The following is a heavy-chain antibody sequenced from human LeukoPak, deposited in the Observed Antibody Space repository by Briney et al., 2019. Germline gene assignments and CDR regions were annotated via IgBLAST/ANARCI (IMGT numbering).Heavy chain of an antibody. CDR2: IYHSGST. CDR3: ARDTPQYYDFWSGYYKDLRGDYYYYYMDV. J-gene: IGHJ6*03. Sequence: SETLSLTCAVSGYSISSGYYWGWIRQPPGKGLEWIGSIYHSGSTYYNPSLKSRVTISVDTSKNQFSLKLSSVTAADTAVYYCARDTPQYYDFWSGYYKDLRGDYYYYYMDVWGKGTTVTVSS. CDR1: GYSISSGYY. V-gene: IGHV4-38-2*02. D-gene: IGHD3-3*01.